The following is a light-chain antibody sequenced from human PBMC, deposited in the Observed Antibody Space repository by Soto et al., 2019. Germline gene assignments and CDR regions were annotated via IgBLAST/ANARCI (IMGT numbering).Light chain of an antibody. J-gene: IGKJ1*01. CDR2: DAS. Sequence: DIQMTQSRSTLSASVGDRVTITCRASQSISSWLAWYQQKPGKAPKVLIYDASSLESGVPSRFSGSGSGTEFTLTISSLQPDDFATYYCQQYNSYRAFGHGTKVDIK. CDR3: QQYNSYRA. V-gene: IGKV1-5*01. CDR1: QSISSW.